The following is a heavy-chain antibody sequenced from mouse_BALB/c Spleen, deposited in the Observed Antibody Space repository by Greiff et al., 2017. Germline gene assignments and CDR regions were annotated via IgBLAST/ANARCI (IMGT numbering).Heavy chain of an antibody. J-gene: IGHJ1*01. Sequence: EVQLQQSGAELVKPGASVKLSCTASGFNIKDTYMHWVKQRPEQGLEWIGRIDPANGNTKYDPKFQGKATITADTSSNTAYLQLSSLTSEDTAVYYGARTYGSSPYWYFDVWGAGTTVTVSS. V-gene: IGHV14-3*02. CDR3: ARTYGSSPYWYFDV. D-gene: IGHD1-1*01. CDR2: IDPANGNT. CDR1: GFNIKDTY.